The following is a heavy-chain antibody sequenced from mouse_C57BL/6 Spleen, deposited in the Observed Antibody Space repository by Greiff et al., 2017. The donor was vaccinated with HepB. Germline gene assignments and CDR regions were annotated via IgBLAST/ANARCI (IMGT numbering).Heavy chain of an antibody. V-gene: IGHV1-9*01. CDR2: ILPGSGST. Sequence: VQLQQSGAELMKPGASVKLSCKATGYTFTGYWIEWVKQRPGHGLEWIGEILPGSGSTNYNEKFKGKATFTADTSSNTAYMRRSSLTTEDSAIYDCARGEYDYDWYFDVWGTGTTVTVSS. CDR1: GYTFTGYW. D-gene: IGHD2-4*01. J-gene: IGHJ1*03. CDR3: ARGEYDYDWYFDV.